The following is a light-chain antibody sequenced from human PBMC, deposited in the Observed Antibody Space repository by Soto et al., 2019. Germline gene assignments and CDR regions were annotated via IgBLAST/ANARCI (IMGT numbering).Light chain of an antibody. CDR1: QGISSA. CDR2: DAS. Sequence: AIQLTQSPSSLSASVGDRVTITCRASQGISSALAWYQQKPGKPPKLLIYDASSLESGVPSRFSGSGSGTDFTLTISSLQPEDFATYYCQQFNSYLRTFGQGTKGEIK. CDR3: QQFNSYLRT. V-gene: IGKV1-13*02. J-gene: IGKJ1*01.